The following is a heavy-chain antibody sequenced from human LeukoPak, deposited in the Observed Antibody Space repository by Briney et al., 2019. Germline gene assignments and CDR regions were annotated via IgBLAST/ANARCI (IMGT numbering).Heavy chain of an antibody. Sequence: PGRSLRLSCAASGFTFTNYALHWVRQAPGKGLEWVAVISYDGTNKYYADSVKGRFTIFRDNSKNTLSLQMNSLRAEDTALYYCATVHMTTVTNDVRDACDIWGQGTMVTVSS. CDR3: ATVHMTTVTNDVRDACDI. CDR2: ISYDGTNK. J-gene: IGHJ3*02. D-gene: IGHD4-17*01. V-gene: IGHV3-30-3*01. CDR1: GFTFTNYA.